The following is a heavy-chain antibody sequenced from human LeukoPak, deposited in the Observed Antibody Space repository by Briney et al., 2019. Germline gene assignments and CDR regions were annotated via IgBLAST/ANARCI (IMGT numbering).Heavy chain of an antibody. D-gene: IGHD1-26*01. Sequence: ASVKVSCEASGYTFTDYYIHWVRQAPGQGLEWLGWINPNTGGTHYVQKFQDRVTMTRDRSIRTAYMEVSRLGSDDTAEYYCATMGAKNFDHWGQGTLVTVSS. CDR2: INPNTGGT. CDR1: GYTFTDYY. J-gene: IGHJ4*02. V-gene: IGHV1-2*02. CDR3: ATMGAKNFDH.